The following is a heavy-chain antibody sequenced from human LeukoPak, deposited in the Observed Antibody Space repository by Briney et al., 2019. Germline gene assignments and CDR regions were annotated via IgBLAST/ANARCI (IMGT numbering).Heavy chain of an antibody. CDR1: GYTFTGYY. CDR3: ARAPLGPYYDISALGY. J-gene: IGHJ4*02. Sequence: ASVKVSCKASGYTFTGYYMHWVRQAPGQGLEWMGWINPNSGGTNYAQKFQGRVTMTRDMSTSTVYMELSSLRSEDTAVYYCARAPLGPYYDISALGYWGQGTLVTVSS. V-gene: IGHV1-2*02. D-gene: IGHD3-22*01. CDR2: INPNSGGT.